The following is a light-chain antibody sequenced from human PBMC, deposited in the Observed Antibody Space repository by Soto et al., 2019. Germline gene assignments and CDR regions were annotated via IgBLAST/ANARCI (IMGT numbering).Light chain of an antibody. J-gene: IGKJ1*01. CDR2: AAS. CDR1: QSISSY. CDR3: QQSYTTPVA. Sequence: DIQMTQSPSSLSASVGDRVTITCRASQSISSYLTWYQQKPGKAPNLLIYAASSLQTGVPSRFSGSGSGTDFTLTISSLQPEDFAIYYCQQSYTTPVAFGQGTKVEIK. V-gene: IGKV1-39*01.